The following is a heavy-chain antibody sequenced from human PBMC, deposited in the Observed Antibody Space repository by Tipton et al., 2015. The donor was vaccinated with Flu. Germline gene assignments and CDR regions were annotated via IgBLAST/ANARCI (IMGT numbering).Heavy chain of an antibody. J-gene: IGHJ6*02. V-gene: IGHV4-39*07. CDR3: ARVPYYYYYGMDD. Sequence: TLSLTCTVSGGSISSSSYYWGWIRQPPGQGLEWIGSIYYSGSTYYNPSLKSRVTISVDTSTNQFSLKLSSVTAADTAVYDCARVPYYYYYGMDDWGQGTTVTGSS. CDR1: GGSISSSSYY. CDR2: IYYSGST.